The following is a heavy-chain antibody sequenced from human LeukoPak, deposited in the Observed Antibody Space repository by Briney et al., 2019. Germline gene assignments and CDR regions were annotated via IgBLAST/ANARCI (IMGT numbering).Heavy chain of an antibody. CDR3: ARGYLRYCSSTSCSGFDY. CDR1: GGSISSYY. Sequence: PSETLSLTCTVSGGSISSYYWSWVRQPPGKGLEWIGYIFYSGSTNYNPSLKSRVTISVDTSKNQFSLKLSSVTAADTAVYYCARGYLRYCSSTSCSGFDYWGQGTLVTVSS. CDR2: IFYSGST. V-gene: IGHV4-59*01. J-gene: IGHJ4*02. D-gene: IGHD2-2*01.